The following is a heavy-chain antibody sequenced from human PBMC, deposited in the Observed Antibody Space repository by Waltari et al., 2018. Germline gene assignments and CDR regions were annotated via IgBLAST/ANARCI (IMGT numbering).Heavy chain of an antibody. J-gene: IGHJ4*02. D-gene: IGHD2-21*01. V-gene: IGHV4-38-2*02. CDR3: ARDLAENYFDY. Sequence: QVQLQESGPGLVKPSETLSLTCAVSGYSISSGYSWGWIRQPPGKGLEWIGSIYHSGSTYYNPSLKSRVTISVDTSKNQFSLKLSSVTAADTAVYYCARDLAENYFDYWGQGTLVTVSS. CDR1: GYSISSGYS. CDR2: IYHSGST.